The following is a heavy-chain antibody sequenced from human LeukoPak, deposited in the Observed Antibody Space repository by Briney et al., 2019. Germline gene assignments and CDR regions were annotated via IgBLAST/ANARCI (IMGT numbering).Heavy chain of an antibody. D-gene: IGHD3-16*02. CDR1: GYTFTGYY. J-gene: IGHJ4*02. CDR2: INPNSGGT. Sequence: ASVKVSCKASGYTFTGYYMHWARQAPGQGLEWMGWINPNSGGTNYAQKFQGRVTMTRDTSISTAYMELSRLRSDDTAVYYCAISLYVWGSYRYTGPFDYWGQGTLVTVSS. V-gene: IGHV1-2*02. CDR3: AISLYVWGSYRYTGPFDY.